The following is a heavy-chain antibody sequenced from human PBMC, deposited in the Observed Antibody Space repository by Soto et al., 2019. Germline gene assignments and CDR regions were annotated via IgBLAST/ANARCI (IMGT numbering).Heavy chain of an antibody. J-gene: IGHJ6*02. CDR3: ARRGLNNEYYYYGMDV. CDR1: GGSISSSSYY. D-gene: IGHD1-1*01. CDR2: IYYSGST. V-gene: IGHV4-39*01. Sequence: SETLSLTCTVSGGSISSSSYYWGWIRQPPGKGLEWIGSIYYSGSTYYNPSLKSRVTISVDTSKNQFSLKLSSVTAADTAVYYCARRGLNNEYYYYGMDVWGQGTTVTVSS.